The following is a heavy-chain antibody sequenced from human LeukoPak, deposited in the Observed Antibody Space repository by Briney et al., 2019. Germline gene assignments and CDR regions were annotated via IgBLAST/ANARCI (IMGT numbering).Heavy chain of an antibody. CDR3: AKGGGWLYYFDY. J-gene: IGHJ4*02. CDR2: ISGDRTT. CDR1: GFTFSNYG. V-gene: IGHV3-23*01. Sequence: GGSLRLSCAASGFTFSNYGMHWVRQAPGKGLEWVSAISGDRTTYYADSVEGRFTISRDNSKNTLYLQMNSLRAEDTAVYYCAKGGGWLYYFDYWGQGTLVTVSS. D-gene: IGHD6-19*01.